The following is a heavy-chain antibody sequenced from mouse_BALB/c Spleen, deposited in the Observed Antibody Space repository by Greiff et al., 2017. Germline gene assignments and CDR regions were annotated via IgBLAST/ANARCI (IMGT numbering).Heavy chain of an antibody. J-gene: IGHJ2*01. V-gene: IGHV5-6-4*01. Sequence: EVKLMESGGGLVKPGGSLKLSCAASGFTFSSYTMSWVRQTPEKRLEWVATISSGGSYTYYPDSVKGRFTISRDNAKNTLYLQMSSLKSEDTAMYYCTRDGNWDYWGQGTTLTVSS. CDR2: ISSGGSYT. D-gene: IGHD4-1*01. CDR3: TRDGNWDY. CDR1: GFTFSSYT.